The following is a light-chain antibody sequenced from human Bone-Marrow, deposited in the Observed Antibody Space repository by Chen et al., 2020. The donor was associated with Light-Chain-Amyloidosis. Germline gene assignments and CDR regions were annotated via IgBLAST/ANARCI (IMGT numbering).Light chain of an antibody. CDR3: CSFAGPSTPL. J-gene: IGLJ2*01. CDR1: SSDIGSYNL. Sequence: QSALTQPAPVSGSPGQSITISCTGTSSDIGSYNLVSWYQQHPGKAPQLLIYEVTQRPSGVSGRFSGSKSGNTASLTISGLRTDDEAYYFCCSFAGPSTPLFGGGSKLTV. CDR2: EVT. V-gene: IGLV2-23*02.